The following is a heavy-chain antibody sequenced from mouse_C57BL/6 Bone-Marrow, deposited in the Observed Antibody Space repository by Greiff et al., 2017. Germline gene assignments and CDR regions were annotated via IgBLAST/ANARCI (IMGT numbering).Heavy chain of an antibody. D-gene: IGHD1-1*01. CDR2: IDPANGNT. CDR3: ARIPITTRMNYYAMDY. CDR1: GFNIKNTY. V-gene: IGHV14-3*01. J-gene: IGHJ4*01. Sequence: EVQLQQSVAELVRPGASVKLSCTASGFNIKNTYMHWVKQRPEQGLEWIGRIDPANGNTKYAPKFQGKAPIAADTSSNTAYLQLSSLTSEDTAIYYCARIPITTRMNYYAMDYWGQGTSVTVSS.